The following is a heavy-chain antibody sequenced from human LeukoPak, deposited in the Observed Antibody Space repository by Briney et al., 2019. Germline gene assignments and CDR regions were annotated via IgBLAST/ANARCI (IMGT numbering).Heavy chain of an antibody. CDR2: ISGSGGST. D-gene: IGHD6-19*01. V-gene: IGHV3-23*01. Sequence: PGGSLRLSCAASGFTFSSYAMSWVRQAPGKGLEWVSAISGSGGSTYYADSVKGRFTISRGNSKNTLYLQMNSLRAEDTAVYYCAKTVGPDPYSSGWTDYWGQGTLVTVSS. CDR1: GFTFSSYA. CDR3: AKTVGPDPYSSGWTDY. J-gene: IGHJ4*02.